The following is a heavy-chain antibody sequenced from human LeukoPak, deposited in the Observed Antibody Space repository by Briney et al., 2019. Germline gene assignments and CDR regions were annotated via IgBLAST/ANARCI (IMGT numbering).Heavy chain of an antibody. D-gene: IGHD6-13*01. V-gene: IGHV4-38-2*02. Sequence: PSETLSLTCTVSGYSISSGYYWGWIRQSPWKGLEWIGSIYHSGSTYYNPSLRSRVTISVDTSKNQFSLKLSSVTAADTAVYYCARVYYSNSYDYWYFDLWGRGTLVTVSS. CDR3: ARVYYSNSYDYWYFDL. CDR1: GYSISSGYY. J-gene: IGHJ2*01. CDR2: IYHSGST.